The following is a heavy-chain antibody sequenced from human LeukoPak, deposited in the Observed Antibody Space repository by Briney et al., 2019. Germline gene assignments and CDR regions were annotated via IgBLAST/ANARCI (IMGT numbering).Heavy chain of an antibody. CDR1: GGSISSSSYY. Sequence: SETLSLTCTVSGGSISSSSYYWGWIRQPPGKGLEWIGSIYYSGSTYYNPSLKSRVTISVDTSKNQFSLKLSSVTAADTAVYYPARQVEAGPNWFDPWGQGTLATVSS. J-gene: IGHJ5*02. CDR2: IYYSGST. D-gene: IGHD2-15*01. V-gene: IGHV4-39*01. CDR3: ARQVEAGPNWFDP.